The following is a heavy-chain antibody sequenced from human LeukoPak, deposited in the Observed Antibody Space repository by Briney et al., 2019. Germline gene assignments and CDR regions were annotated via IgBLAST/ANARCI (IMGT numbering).Heavy chain of an antibody. D-gene: IGHD2-2*01. V-gene: IGHV3-30*02. Sequence: GGSLRLSCAASGFTLSSYGMHWVRQAPGKGLEWVAFIRYDGSNKYYADSVKGRFTISRDNSKNTLYLQMNSLRAEDTAVYYCAKDLEAFCSTSCPLIDYWGQGTLVTVSS. CDR3: AKDLEAFCSTSCPLIDY. J-gene: IGHJ4*02. CDR1: GFTLSSYG. CDR2: IRYDGSNK.